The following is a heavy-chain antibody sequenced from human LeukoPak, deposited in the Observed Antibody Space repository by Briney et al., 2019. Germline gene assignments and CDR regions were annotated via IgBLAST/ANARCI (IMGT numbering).Heavy chain of an antibody. D-gene: IGHD2-21*02. CDR2: IYTSGST. CDR3: ARVFVVVTPLPNDAFDI. CDR1: GGSISSGSYF. V-gene: IGHV4-61*09. J-gene: IGHJ3*02. Sequence: SETLSLTCTVSGGSISSGSYFWRWIRQPAGKGLDWIGHIYTSGSTNYNPSLKSRVTISVDTSKNQFSLKLSSVTAADTAVYYCARVFVVVTPLPNDAFDIWGQGTMVTVSS.